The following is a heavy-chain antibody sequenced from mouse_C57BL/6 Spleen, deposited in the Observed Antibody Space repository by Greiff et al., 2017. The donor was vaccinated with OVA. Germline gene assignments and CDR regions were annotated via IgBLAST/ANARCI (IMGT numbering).Heavy chain of an antibody. J-gene: IGHJ3*01. Sequence: VQLKQSGAELVRPGASVKLSCTASGFNIKDYYMHWVKQRPEQGLEWIGRIDPEDGDTEYAPKFQGKATMTADTSSNTAYLQLSSLTSEDTAVYYCTHYDYDEGFAYWGQGTLVTVSA. CDR1: GFNIKDYY. V-gene: IGHV14-1*01. CDR2: IDPEDGDT. D-gene: IGHD2-4*01. CDR3: THYDYDEGFAY.